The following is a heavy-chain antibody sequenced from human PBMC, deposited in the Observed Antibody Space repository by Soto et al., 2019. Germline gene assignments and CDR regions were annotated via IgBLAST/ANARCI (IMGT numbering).Heavy chain of an antibody. Sequence: PGGSLRLSCAASGFTFSSYGMHWVRQAPGKGLEWVAVISYDGSNKYSADSVKGRFTISRDNSKNTLYLQMNSLRAEDTAVYYCAKDHSSSWYYFDYWGQGTLVTVSS. D-gene: IGHD6-13*01. J-gene: IGHJ4*02. CDR1: GFTFSSYG. CDR2: ISYDGSNK. CDR3: AKDHSSSWYYFDY. V-gene: IGHV3-30*18.